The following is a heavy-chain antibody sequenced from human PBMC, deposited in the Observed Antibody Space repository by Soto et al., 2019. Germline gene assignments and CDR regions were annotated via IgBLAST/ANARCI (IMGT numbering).Heavy chain of an antibody. D-gene: IGHD1-1*01. V-gene: IGHV3-74*01. CDR3: ARAGSTGANV. CDR1: GFIVSDYW. Sequence: EVQLVESGGGLVQPGESLRLSCAASGFIVSDYWMYWVRQTPGKGLVCVSHINSDASITNYADSVKGRFTISRDSAKNTLYLQMSSLRVEDTAVYYCARAGSTGANVWGQGTLVTVSS. J-gene: IGHJ4*02. CDR2: INSDASIT.